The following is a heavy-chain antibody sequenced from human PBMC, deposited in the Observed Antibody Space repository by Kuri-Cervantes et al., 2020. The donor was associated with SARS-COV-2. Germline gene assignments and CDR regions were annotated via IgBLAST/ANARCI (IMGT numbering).Heavy chain of an antibody. D-gene: IGHD3-16*02. CDR3: AGGPSWNYIWGTYRGGWDTFDI. J-gene: IGHJ3*02. Sequence: ASVKVSCKASGYTFTGYYMHWVRQAPGQGLEWMGWMNPNSGGKNSAQKFQGWVIMTRDTSITTAYMELSRLRSDDTAVYYCAGGPSWNYIWGTYRGGWDTFDIWGQGTMVTVSS. CDR2: MNPNSGGK. V-gene: IGHV1-2*04. CDR1: GYTFTGYY.